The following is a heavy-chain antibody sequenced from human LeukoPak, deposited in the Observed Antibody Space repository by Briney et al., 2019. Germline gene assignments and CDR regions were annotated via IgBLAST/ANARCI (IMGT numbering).Heavy chain of an antibody. Sequence: PSETLSLTCAVSGYFISSGYYWGWIRQPPGKGLEWIGSIYHSGSTYFNPSLKGRVTISVDTSKNQFSLTLSSVTAADTAVYFCARVAASGTALDAFDNWGQGTMVTVSS. D-gene: IGHD6-13*01. V-gene: IGHV4-38-2*01. CDR3: ARVAASGTALDAFDN. CDR2: IYHSGST. J-gene: IGHJ3*02. CDR1: GYFISSGYY.